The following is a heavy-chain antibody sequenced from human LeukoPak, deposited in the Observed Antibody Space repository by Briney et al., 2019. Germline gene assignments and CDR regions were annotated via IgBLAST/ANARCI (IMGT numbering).Heavy chain of an antibody. V-gene: IGHV4-59*08. CDR2: IYYSGST. J-gene: IGHJ4*02. Sequence: SETLSLTCTISGGYISSYYWSWIRQPPGKGLEWIGYIYYSGSTNYNPSLKSRVTISVDTSKKQFSLKLSSVTAADTAVYYCAGEGDYFDYWGQGTLVTVSS. CDR3: AGEGDYFDY. D-gene: IGHD3-10*01. CDR1: GGYISSYY.